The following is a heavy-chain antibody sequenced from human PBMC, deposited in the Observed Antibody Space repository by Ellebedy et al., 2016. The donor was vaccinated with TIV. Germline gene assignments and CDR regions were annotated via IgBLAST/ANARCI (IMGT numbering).Heavy chain of an antibody. CDR1: GFTVSSNY. V-gene: IGHV3-53*01. J-gene: IGHJ4*02. CDR2: IYSGGST. Sequence: GGSLRLSXAASGFTVSSNYMSWVRQAPGKGLEWVSVIYSGGSTYYADSVKGRFTISRDNSKNTLYLQMNSLRAEDTAVYYCAKFLYGSGSYGAYFDYWGQGTLVTVSS. CDR3: AKFLYGSGSYGAYFDY. D-gene: IGHD3-10*01.